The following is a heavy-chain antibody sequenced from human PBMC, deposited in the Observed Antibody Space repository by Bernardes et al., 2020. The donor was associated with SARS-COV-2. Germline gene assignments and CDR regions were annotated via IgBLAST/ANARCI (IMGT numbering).Heavy chain of an antibody. J-gene: IGHJ6*02. V-gene: IGHV3-30-3*01. D-gene: IGHD3-10*01. CDR2: ISYDGSNK. CDR1: GFTFSSYA. CDR3: ARGLLWFGTWGTNYGMDV. Sequence: GGSLRLSCAASGFTFSSYAMHWVRQAPGKGLEWVAVISYDGSNKYYADSVKGRFTISRDNSKNTLYLQMNSLRAEDTAVYYCARGLLWFGTWGTNYGMDVWGQGTTVTVSS.